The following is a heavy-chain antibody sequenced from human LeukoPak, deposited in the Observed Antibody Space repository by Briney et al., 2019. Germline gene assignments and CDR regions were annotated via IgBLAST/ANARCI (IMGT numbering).Heavy chain of an antibody. J-gene: IGHJ5*02. CDR3: ARVYYYDSSGHNWFDP. CDR2: ISAYNGNA. CDR1: GGTFSSYA. Sequence: GSSVKVSCKASGGTFSSYAISWVRQAPGQGLEWMGWISAYNGNANYAQKLQGRVTMTTDTSTSTAYVELRSLRSDDTAVYYCARVYYYDSSGHNWFDPWGQGTLVTVSS. D-gene: IGHD3-22*01. V-gene: IGHV1-18*01.